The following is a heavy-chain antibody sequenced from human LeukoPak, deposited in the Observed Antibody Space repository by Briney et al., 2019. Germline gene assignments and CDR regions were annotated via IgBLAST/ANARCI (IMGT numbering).Heavy chain of an antibody. D-gene: IGHD4-17*01. CDR1: GFTFSSYA. V-gene: IGHV3-23*01. CDR2: ISGSGGST. J-gene: IGHJ6*02. CDR3: ARGNPGDYAYYYYYGMDV. Sequence: GGSLRLSCAASGFTFSSYAMSWVRQAPGKGLEWVSAISGSGGSTYYADSVKGRFTISRDNSKNTLYLQMNSLRAEDTAVYYCARGNPGDYAYYYYYGMDVWGQGTTVTVSS.